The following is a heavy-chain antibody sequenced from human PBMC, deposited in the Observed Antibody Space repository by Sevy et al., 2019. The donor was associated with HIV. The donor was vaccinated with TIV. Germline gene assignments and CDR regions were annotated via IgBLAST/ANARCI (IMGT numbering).Heavy chain of an antibody. D-gene: IGHD3-10*01. CDR2: FDPEDGEI. V-gene: IGHV1-24*01. Sequence: ASVKVSCKVSGYTLTELSMHWVRQAPGKGLEWMGGFDPEDGEIIYAQNFQGRVTMTEDTSTETAYMELSSLRSEDTAVYYCAARISMVRGVIIDEYWGQGTLVTVSS. CDR3: AARISMVRGVIIDEY. J-gene: IGHJ4*02. CDR1: GYTLTELS.